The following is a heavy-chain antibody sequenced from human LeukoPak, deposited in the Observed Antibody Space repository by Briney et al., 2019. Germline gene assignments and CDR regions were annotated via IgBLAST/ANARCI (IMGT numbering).Heavy chain of an antibody. Sequence: PSETLPLTCTVSGGSISSYYWSWIRQPPGKGLEWIGYIYYSGSTNYNPSLKSRVTISVDTSKNQFSLKLSSVTAADTAVYYCARHDSSGYYFDYWGQGTLVTVSS. D-gene: IGHD3-22*01. J-gene: IGHJ4*02. CDR3: ARHDSSGYYFDY. CDR1: GGSISSYY. CDR2: IYYSGST. V-gene: IGHV4-59*08.